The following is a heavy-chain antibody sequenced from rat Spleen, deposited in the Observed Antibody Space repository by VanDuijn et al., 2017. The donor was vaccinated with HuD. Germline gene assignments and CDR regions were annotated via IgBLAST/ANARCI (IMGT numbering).Heavy chain of an antibody. CDR1: GFSLTSNS. J-gene: IGHJ2*01. D-gene: IGHD1-11*01. CDR3: ARGTTEGMGDY. Sequence: QVHLRESGPGLVQPSQTLSLTCTVSGFSLTSNSVHWVRQPPGKGLEWMGGIWGDGSTNYNSALKSRLSISRDTSKSQVFLKMNSLQTEDTAMYFCARGTTEGMGDYWGRGVMVTVSS. CDR2: IWGDGST. V-gene: IGHV2-1*01.